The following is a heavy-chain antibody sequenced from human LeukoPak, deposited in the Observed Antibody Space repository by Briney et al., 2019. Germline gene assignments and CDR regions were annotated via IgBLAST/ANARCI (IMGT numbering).Heavy chain of an antibody. V-gene: IGHV4-31*03. CDR2: TYYSGST. Sequence: SQTLSLTCTVSGGSISSGGYYWSWIRLHPGKGLEWIGYTYYSGSTYYNPSLKSRVTISVDTSKNQFSLKLSSVTAADTAVYYCARAGSYSSSWGDLDYWGQGTLVTVSS. D-gene: IGHD6-13*01. J-gene: IGHJ4*02. CDR3: ARAGSYSSSWGDLDY. CDR1: GGSISSGGYY.